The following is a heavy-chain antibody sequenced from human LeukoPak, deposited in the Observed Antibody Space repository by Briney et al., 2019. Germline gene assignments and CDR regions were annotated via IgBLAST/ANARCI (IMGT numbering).Heavy chain of an antibody. J-gene: IGHJ4*02. CDR3: ARTYDHYDILTGYSYYFDY. CDR1: GGSISSYY. V-gene: IGHV4-59*01. Sequence: SETLSLTCTVSGGSISSYYWSWIRQPPGKGLEWIGYIYYSGSTNYNPSLKSRVTISVDTSKNQFSLKLSSVTAADTAVYYCARTYDHYDILTGYSYYFDYWGQGTLVTVSS. D-gene: IGHD3-9*01. CDR2: IYYSGST.